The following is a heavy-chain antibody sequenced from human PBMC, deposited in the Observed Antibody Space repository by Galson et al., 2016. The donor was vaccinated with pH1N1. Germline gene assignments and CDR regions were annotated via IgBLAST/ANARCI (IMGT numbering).Heavy chain of an antibody. Sequence: SVKVSCKASGGAFSAYAISWVRQAPGQGLEWIGGIIPILGTGNYAQKFQGRVTITADKSTSTAYMELNSLRSEDTALYYCARAATVTPDYYYGMDVWGQGTTVTVSS. V-gene: IGHV1-69*10. D-gene: IGHD4-17*01. CDR2: IIPILGTG. CDR1: GGAFSAYA. J-gene: IGHJ6*02. CDR3: ARAATVTPDYYYGMDV.